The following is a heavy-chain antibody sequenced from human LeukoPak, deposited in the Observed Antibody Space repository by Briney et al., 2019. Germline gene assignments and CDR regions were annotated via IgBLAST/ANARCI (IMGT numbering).Heavy chain of an antibody. D-gene: IGHD2-15*01. CDR3: ASTAVVANDH. Sequence: PGGSLRLSCAASGFTFSDYYMSWIRQAPGKGLEWVSYISSNGNTVYYADSVKGRFTISRDSAKNSLFLQMNSLRVEDTAVYYCASTAVVANDHWGQGTRVTVSS. J-gene: IGHJ4*02. CDR2: ISSNGNTV. V-gene: IGHV3-11*01. CDR1: GFTFSDYY.